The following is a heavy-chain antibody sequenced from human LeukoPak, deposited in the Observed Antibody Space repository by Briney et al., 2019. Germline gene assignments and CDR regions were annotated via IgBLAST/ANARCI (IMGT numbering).Heavy chain of an antibody. CDR3: ARGGRLYGDYVVAYYMDV. V-gene: IGHV1-18*01. CDR2: ISAYNGNT. CDR1: GYTFTSYG. D-gene: IGHD4-17*01. J-gene: IGHJ6*03. Sequence: ASVKVSCKASGYTFTSYGISWVRQAPGQGLEWMGWISAYNGNTNYAQKLQGRVTMTTDTSTSTAYMELRSLRSDDTAVYYCARGGRLYGDYVVAYYMDVWGKGTTVTISS.